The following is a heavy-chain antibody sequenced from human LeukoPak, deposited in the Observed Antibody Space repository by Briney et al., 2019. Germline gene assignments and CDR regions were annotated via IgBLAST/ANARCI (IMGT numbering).Heavy chain of an antibody. V-gene: IGHV1-2*02. J-gene: IGHJ4*02. CDR3: ARAIDSNGYYPRY. D-gene: IGHD3-22*01. CDR1: GYTFNGYY. CDR2: INLNSGGT. Sequence: ASVKVSCKASGYTFNGYYIYWVRQAPGQGPEWMGWINLNSGGTQYAQKFQGRVTMTRDTSITTAYMELSSLRSDDTALYYCARAIDSNGYYPRYWGQGTLVTVSS.